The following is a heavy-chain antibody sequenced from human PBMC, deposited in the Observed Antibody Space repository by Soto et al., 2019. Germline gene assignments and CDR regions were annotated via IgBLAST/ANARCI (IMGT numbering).Heavy chain of an antibody. Sequence: QVQLVQSGAEVKKPGSSVKVSCKASGGTFSSLAISWVRQAPGQGLEWMGGLVPVFGTANYAQKFQDRVTITADKSTSTYYMELSSLRSEDTAVYYCARSQGVFDYWGQGTLVTVSS. CDR3: ARSQGVFDY. CDR2: LVPVFGTA. V-gene: IGHV1-69*06. J-gene: IGHJ4*02. CDR1: GGTFSSLA. D-gene: IGHD3-16*01.